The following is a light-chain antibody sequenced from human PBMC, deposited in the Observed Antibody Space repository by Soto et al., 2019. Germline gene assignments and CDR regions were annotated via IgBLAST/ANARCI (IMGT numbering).Light chain of an antibody. J-gene: IGKJ2*01. V-gene: IGKV3-15*01. CDR2: GAS. CDR3: QQYNNWPPYT. Sequence: EIVMTQSPATLSVSPGERATLSCRASQSVSSTLAWYQQKPGQAPRLRIYGASTRATGIPARCSGSGSGTEFTLTISSLQSEDFAVYYCQQYNNWPPYTFGQGTKLESK. CDR1: QSVSST.